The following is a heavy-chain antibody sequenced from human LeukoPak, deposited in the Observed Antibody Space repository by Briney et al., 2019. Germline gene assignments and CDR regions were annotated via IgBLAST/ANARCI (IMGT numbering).Heavy chain of an antibody. V-gene: IGHV1-18*01. J-gene: IGHJ4*02. CDR2: ISAYNGNI. Sequence: GAPVTVSCTASGYTFTIYGISWVRQAPGQGLEWMGWISAYNGNINYAQKLQGRVTMTTDTSTSTAYMELRSLRSDDTAVYYCARDGYDYVWGSYRYKGFDYWGQGTLVTVSS. CDR3: ARDGYDYVWGSYRYKGFDY. CDR1: GYTFTIYG. D-gene: IGHD3-16*02.